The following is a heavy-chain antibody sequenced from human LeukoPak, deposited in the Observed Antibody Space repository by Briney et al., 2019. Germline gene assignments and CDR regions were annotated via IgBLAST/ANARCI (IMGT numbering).Heavy chain of an antibody. Sequence: SETLSLTCTVSGVPINRGAYHWAWIRQYPGKGLEWIGYIFDTGKTYYNPSLKSRASILVDTSNNQFSLRVRSVTAADTAVYYCARAIGGYSYGPFEYWGQGTLVTVSP. CDR1: GVPINRGAYH. CDR2: IFDTGKT. J-gene: IGHJ4*02. D-gene: IGHD5-18*01. V-gene: IGHV4-31*03. CDR3: ARAIGGYSYGPFEY.